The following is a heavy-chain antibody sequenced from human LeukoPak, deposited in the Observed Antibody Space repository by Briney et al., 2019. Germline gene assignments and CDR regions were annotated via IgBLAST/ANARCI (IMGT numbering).Heavy chain of an antibody. CDR1: GFTFSTYA. J-gene: IGHJ4*02. CDR2: ISYDGSNK. D-gene: IGHD1-26*01. CDR3: VRSGGY. Sequence: GGSLRLSCAASGFTFSTYAMHWVRQGPGKGLEWVAVISYDGSNKYYADSVKGRFTISRDNSKNTLYLQMSSLSAEDTAIYYCVRSGGYWGQGTLVTVSS. V-gene: IGHV3-30-3*01.